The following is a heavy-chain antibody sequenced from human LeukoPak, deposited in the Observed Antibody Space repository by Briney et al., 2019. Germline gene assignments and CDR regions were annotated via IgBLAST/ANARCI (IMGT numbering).Heavy chain of an antibody. Sequence: LRLSCAASGFTFSSYEMNWVRQPPGKGLEWIGEINHSGSTNYNPSLKSRVTISVDTSKNQFSLKLSSVTAADTAVYYCARGHMTTVTPHFDYWGQGTLVTVSS. D-gene: IGHD4-17*01. CDR3: ARGHMTTVTPHFDY. J-gene: IGHJ4*02. V-gene: IGHV4-34*01. CDR1: GFTFSSYE. CDR2: INHSGST.